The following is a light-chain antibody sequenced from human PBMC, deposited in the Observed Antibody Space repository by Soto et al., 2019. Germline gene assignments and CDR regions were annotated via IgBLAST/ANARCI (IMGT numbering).Light chain of an antibody. Sequence: QPDLTRPASATGIARESGTISCYGGSSNIGTNAVNWYQQLPGTAPKLLIYNNNQRPSGVPDRFSGSKSGTSASLAISGLQSEDEADYYCAACDASQNGYVFRTGTKVTVL. CDR2: NNN. J-gene: IGLJ1*01. CDR1: SSNIGTNA. CDR3: AACDASQNGYV. V-gene: IGLV1-44*01.